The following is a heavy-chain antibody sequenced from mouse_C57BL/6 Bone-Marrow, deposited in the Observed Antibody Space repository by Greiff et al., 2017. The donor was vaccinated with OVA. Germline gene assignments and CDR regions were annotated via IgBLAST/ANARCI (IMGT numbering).Heavy chain of an antibody. CDR3: ALYDYDEGAWFAY. CDR2: IDPANGNT. J-gene: IGHJ3*01. V-gene: IGHV14-3*01. D-gene: IGHD2-4*01. CDR1: GFNITNTY. Sequence: VQLQQSVAELVRPGASVKLSCTASGFNITNTYMPWVKQSPEQGLEWIGRIDPANGNTKYAPKFQGKATITADTSSNTAYLQLSSLTSEDTAIYYGALYDYDEGAWFAYWGQGTLVTVSA.